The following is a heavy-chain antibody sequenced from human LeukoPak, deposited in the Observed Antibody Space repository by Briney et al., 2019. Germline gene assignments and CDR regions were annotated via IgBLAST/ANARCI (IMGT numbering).Heavy chain of an antibody. J-gene: IGHJ6*03. Sequence: SETLSLTCAVYGGSFSGYYWSWIRQPPGKGLEWIGEINHSGSTNYNPSLKSRVTISVDTSKNQFSLKLSSVTAADTAVYYCARDPYDFWSGYYSLYYMDVWGKGTTVTVSS. CDR2: INHSGST. CDR3: ARDPYDFWSGYYSLYYMDV. D-gene: IGHD3-3*01. V-gene: IGHV4-34*01. CDR1: GGSFSGYY.